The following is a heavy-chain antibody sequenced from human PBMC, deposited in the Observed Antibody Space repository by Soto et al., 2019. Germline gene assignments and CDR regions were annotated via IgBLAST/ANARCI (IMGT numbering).Heavy chain of an antibody. D-gene: IGHD6-19*01. CDR3: ARIEYSSGWDNYYYYGMDV. J-gene: IGHJ6*02. CDR1: GGSISSSSYY. CDR2: IYYSGST. V-gene: IGHV4-39*01. Sequence: SETLSLTCTGSGGSISSSSYYWGWIRQPPGKGLEWIGSIYYSGSTYYNPSLKSRVTISVDTSKNQFSLKLSSVTAADTAVYYCARIEYSSGWDNYYYYGMDVWGQGTKVTV.